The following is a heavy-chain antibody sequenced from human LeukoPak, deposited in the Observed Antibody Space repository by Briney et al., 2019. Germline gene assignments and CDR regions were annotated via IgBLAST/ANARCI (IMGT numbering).Heavy chain of an antibody. CDR2: IYHSGNT. D-gene: IGHD3-9*01. J-gene: IGHJ2*01. CDR1: GYSISSGYY. Sequence: SETLSLTCTVSGYSISSGYYWGWIRQPPGKGLEWIGSIYHSGNTYYNPSLKNRVTISVDTSKNQFSLKLSSVTAADTAVYYCARQYSDILTGYHRGELYWYFDLWGRGTLVTVSS. V-gene: IGHV4-38-2*02. CDR3: ARQYSDILTGYHRGELYWYFDL.